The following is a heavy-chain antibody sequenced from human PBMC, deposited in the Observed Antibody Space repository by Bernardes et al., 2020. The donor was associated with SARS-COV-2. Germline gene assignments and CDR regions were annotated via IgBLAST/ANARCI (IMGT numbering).Heavy chain of an antibody. V-gene: IGHV3-30*18. CDR3: AKSQGPYCSGGSCYSPLLDY. CDR1: GFTFSSYG. Sequence: GGSLRLSCAASGFTFSSYGMHWVRQAPGKGLEWVAVISYDGSNKYYADSVKGRFTISRDNSKNTLYLQMNSLRAEDTAVYYCAKSQGPYCSGGSCYSPLLDYWGQGTLVTVSS. CDR2: ISYDGSNK. J-gene: IGHJ4*02. D-gene: IGHD2-15*01.